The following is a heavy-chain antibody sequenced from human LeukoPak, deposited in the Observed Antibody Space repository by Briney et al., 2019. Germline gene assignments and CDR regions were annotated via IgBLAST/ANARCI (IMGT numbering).Heavy chain of an antibody. CDR3: ARGPYCGGDCYSDY. CDR2: MNPNSGNT. V-gene: IGHV1-8*01. D-gene: IGHD2-21*02. J-gene: IGHJ4*02. CDR1: GGSFSSYT. Sequence: GSSVKVSCKASGGSFSSYTIDWVRQATGQGLEWMGWMNPNSGNTGYAQKFQGRVTITRNTSISTAYMELSSLRSEDTAVYYCARGPYCGGDCYSDYWGQGTLVTVSS.